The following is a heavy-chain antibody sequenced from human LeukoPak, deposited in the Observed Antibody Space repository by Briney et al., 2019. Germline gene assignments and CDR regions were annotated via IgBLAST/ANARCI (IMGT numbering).Heavy chain of an antibody. Sequence: SVKVSCKASGGTFISYAISWVGQAPGQGLEWMGGIIPIFGTANYAQKFQGRVTNTTDESTSTAYMELRRLRAEDTAVYFCARDCSSTSCYRRDWFDPWGQGTLVTVSS. D-gene: IGHD2-2*01. CDR1: GGTFISYA. CDR2: IIPIFGTA. J-gene: IGHJ5*02. CDR3: ARDCSSTSCYRRDWFDP. V-gene: IGHV1-69*05.